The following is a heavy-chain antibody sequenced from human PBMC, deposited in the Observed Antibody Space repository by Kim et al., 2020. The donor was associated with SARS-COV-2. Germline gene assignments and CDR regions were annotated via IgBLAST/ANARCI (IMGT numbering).Heavy chain of an antibody. Sequence: VKGRFTISRGNAKNSLYLQMNSLRAEDTAVYYCARDGIAVAGYYYYYGMDVWGQGTTVTVSS. J-gene: IGHJ6*02. V-gene: IGHV3-11*05. D-gene: IGHD6-19*01. CDR3: ARDGIAVAGYYYYYGMDV.